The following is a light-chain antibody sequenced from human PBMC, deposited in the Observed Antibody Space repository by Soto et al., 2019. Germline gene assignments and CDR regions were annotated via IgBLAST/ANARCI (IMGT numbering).Light chain of an antibody. CDR3: VLYMGSGIWV. CDR2: STN. J-gene: IGLJ3*02. V-gene: IGLV8-61*01. Sequence: QTVVTQEPSFSVSPGGTVTLTCGLSSGSVSTSYYPSWYQQTPGQAPRTLIYSTNTRSSGVPDRFSGSILGNKAALTITGAKADDESDYYCVLYMGSGIWVFGGGTKPTVL. CDR1: SGSVSTSYY.